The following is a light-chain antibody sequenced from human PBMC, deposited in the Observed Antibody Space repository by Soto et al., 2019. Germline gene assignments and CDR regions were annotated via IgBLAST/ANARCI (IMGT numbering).Light chain of an antibody. Sequence: EIVMTQSPATLSVSPGERATLSCRASQSVSSNLAWYQQKPGQAPRLLIYGASTRATGIPARFSGSGSGTEFTLTLSSLQSEDFAVYYCQQYNNSPTFGQGTKVDIK. J-gene: IGKJ1*01. V-gene: IGKV3-15*01. CDR1: QSVSSN. CDR3: QQYNNSPT. CDR2: GAS.